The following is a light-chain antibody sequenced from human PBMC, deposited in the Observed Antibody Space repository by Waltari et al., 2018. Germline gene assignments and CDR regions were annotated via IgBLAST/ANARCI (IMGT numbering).Light chain of an antibody. Sequence: QTVVTQEPSLTVSPGGTVTLTCASSTGAVTSGYYPNWFQQKPGQAPRALIYSTSNKQSWTPARFSGSLLGGKAALTLSGVQPEDEAEYYCLLYYGGARGVFGGGTKLTVL. CDR1: TGAVTSGYY. CDR2: STS. CDR3: LLYYGGARGV. V-gene: IGLV7-43*01. J-gene: IGLJ2*01.